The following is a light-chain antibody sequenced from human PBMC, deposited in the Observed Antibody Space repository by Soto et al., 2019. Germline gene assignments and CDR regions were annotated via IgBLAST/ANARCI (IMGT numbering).Light chain of an antibody. CDR3: QQYYSTPPVFT. J-gene: IGKJ3*01. CDR2: WAS. CDR1: QSVLYSSNNKNY. V-gene: IGKV4-1*01. Sequence: DIVMTQSPDSLAVSLGERATINCKSSQSVLYSSNNKNYLAWYKQKPGQPPKLLIYWASTRESGVPDRFSGSGSGTDFTLTISSLQAEDVAVYYCQQYYSTPPVFTFGPGTKVDIK.